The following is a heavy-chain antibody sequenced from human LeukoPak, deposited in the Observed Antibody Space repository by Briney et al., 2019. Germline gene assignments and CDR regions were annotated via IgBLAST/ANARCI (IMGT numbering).Heavy chain of an antibody. CDR2: IIPILGIA. CDR3: ARDQRMVRGVIIEGDDAFDI. D-gene: IGHD3-10*01. J-gene: IGHJ3*02. CDR1: GGTFSSYA. Sequence: VKVSCKASGGTFSSYAISWVRQAPGQGLEWMGRIIPILGIANYAQKFQGRVTITADKSTSTAYMELSSLRSEDTAVYYCARDQRMVRGVIIEGDDAFDIWGQGTMVTVPS. V-gene: IGHV1-69*04.